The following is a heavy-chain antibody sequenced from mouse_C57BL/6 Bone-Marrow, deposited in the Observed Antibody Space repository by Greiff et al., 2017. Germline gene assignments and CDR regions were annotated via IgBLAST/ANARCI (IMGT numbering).Heavy chain of an antibody. CDR1: GFTFSDYY. CDR2: ISNGGGST. Sequence: EVQRVESGGGLVQPGGSLKLSCAASGFTFSDYYMYWVRQTPEKRLEWVAYISNGGGSTYYPDTVKGRFTISRDNAKNTLYLQMSRLKSEDTAMYYCARGLLPYWYFDVWGTGTTVTVSS. J-gene: IGHJ1*03. CDR3: ARGLLPYWYFDV. V-gene: IGHV5-12*01. D-gene: IGHD2-3*01.